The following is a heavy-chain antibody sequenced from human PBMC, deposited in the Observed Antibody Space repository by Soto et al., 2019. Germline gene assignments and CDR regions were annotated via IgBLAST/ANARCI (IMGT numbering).Heavy chain of an antibody. CDR2: INSDGSRT. Sequence: PGGSLRLSCSASGFNFSRYWTHWVRQVPGRGLVWVSHINSDGSRTTYADSVKGQFTISRDNAKNTLYLQMNSLRAEDTAVYYCARDLSSCSSARCYSYYYGMDVWGQGTTVTVSS. CDR3: ARDLSSCSSARCYSYYYGMDV. D-gene: IGHD2-2*01. J-gene: IGHJ6*02. CDR1: GFNFSRYW. V-gene: IGHV3-74*01.